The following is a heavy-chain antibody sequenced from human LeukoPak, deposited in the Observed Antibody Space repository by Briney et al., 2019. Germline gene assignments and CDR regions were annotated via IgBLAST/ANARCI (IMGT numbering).Heavy chain of an antibody. J-gene: IGHJ4*02. V-gene: IGHV1-46*01. CDR3: ARASGVRFLEWLFHFDY. CDR2: INPSGGST. D-gene: IGHD3-3*01. Sequence: ASVKVSCKASGYTFTSYYMHWVRQAPGQGLEWMGIINPSGGSTSYAQKFQGRVTMTRDTSTSTVYMELSSLRSEDTAVYYCARASGVRFLEWLFHFDYWGQGTLVTVSS. CDR1: GYTFTSYY.